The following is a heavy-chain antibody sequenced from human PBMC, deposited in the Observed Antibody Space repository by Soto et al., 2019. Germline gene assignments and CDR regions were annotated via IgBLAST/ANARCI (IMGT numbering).Heavy chain of an antibody. CDR3: ARANFDRLLSFDY. Sequence: SETLSLTCTVSGGSISSGDYYWSWIRQPPGKGLEWIGYIYYSGSTYYNPSLKSRVTISVDTSKNQFSLKLSSVTAADTAVYYCARANFDRLLSFDYWGQGTLVTVSS. J-gene: IGHJ4*02. CDR2: IYYSGST. V-gene: IGHV4-30-4*01. D-gene: IGHD3-9*01. CDR1: GGSISSGDYY.